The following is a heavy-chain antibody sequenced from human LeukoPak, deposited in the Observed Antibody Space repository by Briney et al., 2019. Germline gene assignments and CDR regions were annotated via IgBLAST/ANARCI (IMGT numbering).Heavy chain of an antibody. J-gene: IGHJ6*03. D-gene: IGHD1-14*01. CDR3: ARYDHAPSYYYYYMDV. Sequence: PSETLSPTCTVSGDSISRYYWSWIRQSPGKGLEWIGYYGGRTTYNPSLKSRVTMSVDTSKNQFSLKLTSVTAADTAVYYCARYDHAPSYYYYYMDVWGKGTTVTVPS. CDR2: YYGGRT. CDR1: GDSISRYY. V-gene: IGHV4-59*01.